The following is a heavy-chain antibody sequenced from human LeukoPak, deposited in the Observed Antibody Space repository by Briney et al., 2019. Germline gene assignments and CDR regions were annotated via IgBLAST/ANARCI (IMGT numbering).Heavy chain of an antibody. Sequence: SETLSLTCTVSGGSISSYYWTWIRQSAGKGLEWIGRINTSGSTNYNPSLMGRVTMSVDTSKNQFSLNLTSVTAADTAVYYCARVGSDGSYFDYWGQGPLVTVSS. CDR1: GGSISSYY. V-gene: IGHV4-4*07. J-gene: IGHJ4*02. CDR3: ARVGSDGSYFDY. CDR2: INTSGST. D-gene: IGHD1-26*01.